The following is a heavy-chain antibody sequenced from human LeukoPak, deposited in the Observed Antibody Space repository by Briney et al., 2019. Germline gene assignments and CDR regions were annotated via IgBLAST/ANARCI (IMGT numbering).Heavy chain of an antibody. V-gene: IGHV4-38-2*02. CDR1: GYSISSGYY. CDR2: IYHSGST. D-gene: IGHD3-10*01. J-gene: IGHJ5*02. CDR3: ARDPPRSRRWFVELLPYNWFDP. Sequence: PSETLSLTWSVSGYSISSGYYWGWIRQPPGKGLERVGSIYHSGSTYYNPSLKSRVTISVDTSKNQFSLKLSSVTAADTAVYYCARDPPRSRRWFVELLPYNWFDPWGQGTLVTVSS.